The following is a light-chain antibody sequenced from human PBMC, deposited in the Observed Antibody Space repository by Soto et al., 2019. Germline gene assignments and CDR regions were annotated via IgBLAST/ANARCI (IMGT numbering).Light chain of an antibody. CDR2: EAS. Sequence: DIQLAQSPSLLSASIGDRVTITCRASHDISTFLAWYQQKPGKAPELLIYEASTSQSGVPSRFSGSGSGTEFTLTISGLLPEDFAAYHCQQLYTLPFTFGQGTRLEIK. V-gene: IGKV1-9*01. CDR3: QQLYTLPFT. J-gene: IGKJ5*01. CDR1: HDISTF.